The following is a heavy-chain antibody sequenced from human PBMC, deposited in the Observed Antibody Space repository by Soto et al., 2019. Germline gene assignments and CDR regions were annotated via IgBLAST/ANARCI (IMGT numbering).Heavy chain of an antibody. Sequence: QITLKESGPTLVKPTQTLTLTCTFSGFSISTDGVGVGWIRQPPGKALEWLALIWWNDDKRSNPSLGSRPTITKDPSKNQVVLTMANVGPVDTGTYYCAHTDSPGGQFYYMDVWGKGTTVTVSS. CDR1: GFSISTDGVG. J-gene: IGHJ6*03. CDR2: IWWNDDK. D-gene: IGHD2-21*01. V-gene: IGHV2-5*01. CDR3: AHTDSPGGQFYYMDV.